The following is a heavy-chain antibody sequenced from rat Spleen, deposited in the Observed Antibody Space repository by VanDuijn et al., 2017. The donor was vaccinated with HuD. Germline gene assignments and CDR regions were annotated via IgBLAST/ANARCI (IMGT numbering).Heavy chain of an antibody. CDR1: GFTFSTFP. V-gene: IGHV5-46*01. J-gene: IGHJ1*01. CDR3: ARGGRWYFDF. CDR2: ITNSGGST. D-gene: IGHD1-11*01. Sequence: EVQLVGSGGGLVQPGRSLKLSCAASGFTFSTFPMAWVRQAPKKGLEWVASITNSGGSTYYRDSVKGRFTISRDNAQNTLYLQMNSLKSEDTATYYCARGGRWYFDFWGPGTMVTVSS.